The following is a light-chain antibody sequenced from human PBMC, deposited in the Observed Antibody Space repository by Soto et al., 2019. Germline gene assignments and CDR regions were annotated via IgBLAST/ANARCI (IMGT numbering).Light chain of an antibody. CDR3: QQRSNWPPWT. Sequence: DIQMTQSPSSLSASVGDRVTITCRASQSISSYLNWYQQKPGKAPKLLIYAASSLQSGVPSRFSGSGSGTDFTLTISSLQPEDFATYYCQQRSNWPPWTLGQGTKVDIK. CDR2: AAS. V-gene: IGKV1-39*01. J-gene: IGKJ1*01. CDR1: QSISSY.